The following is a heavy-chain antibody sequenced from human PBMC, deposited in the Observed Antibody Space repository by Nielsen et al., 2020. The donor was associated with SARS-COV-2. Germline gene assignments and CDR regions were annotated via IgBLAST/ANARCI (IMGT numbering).Heavy chain of an antibody. J-gene: IGHJ4*02. D-gene: IGHD3-10*01. CDR1: GFNFSNYF. CDR2: ISNSNRYT. V-gene: IGHV3-11*05. CDR3: ARATLHSLRSSWFEGIDS. Sequence: GESLKISCAASGFNFSNYFMAWIRQVPGKELHSVSYISNSNRYTKYADSVMGRFTISRDNTKNSLYLQMDSLRVEDTAVYFCARATLHSLRSSWFEGIDSWGQGTLVTVSS.